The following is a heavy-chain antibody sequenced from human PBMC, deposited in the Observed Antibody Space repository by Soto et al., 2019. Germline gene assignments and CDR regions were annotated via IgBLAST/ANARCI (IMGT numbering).Heavy chain of an antibody. D-gene: IGHD3-3*01. Sequence: PSETLSLTCAVYGGSFSGYYWSWIRPPPGKGLEWIGEINHSGSTNYNPSLKSRVTISVDTSKNQFSLKLSSVTAADTAVYYCARGPALRYYYYYYGMDVWGQGTTVTVSS. CDR3: ARGPALRYYYYYYGMDV. J-gene: IGHJ6*02. CDR1: GGSFSGYY. V-gene: IGHV4-34*01. CDR2: INHSGST.